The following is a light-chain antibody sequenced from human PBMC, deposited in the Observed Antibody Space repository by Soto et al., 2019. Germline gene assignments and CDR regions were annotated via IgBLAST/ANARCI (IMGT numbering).Light chain of an antibody. CDR2: AAS. CDR1: QGISSY. Sequence: IQFTQSPSSLSASVGDRVTITCRASQGISSYLAWYQQKPGKAPKLLIYAASTLQSGVPSRFSGSGAGTDCTRTISSLQPEDVATDYCQQLNSYTFTFGQGTRLEIK. J-gene: IGKJ5*01. V-gene: IGKV1-9*01. CDR3: QQLNSYTFT.